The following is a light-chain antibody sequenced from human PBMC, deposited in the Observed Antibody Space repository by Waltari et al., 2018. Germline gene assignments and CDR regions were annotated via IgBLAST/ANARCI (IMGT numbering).Light chain of an antibody. CDR3: QKYDRDPRT. J-gene: IGKJ1*01. V-gene: IGKV1-27*01. CDR1: QGISNY. CDR2: AAS. Sequence: DIHMTQSPSSLSASVGDRVTITCRASQGISNYLAWYQQKPGTVPKLLIYAASTLQSGFPSRFSGSGSGTDFTLTISSLQPEDVATYYCQKYDRDPRTFGQGTKVEIK.